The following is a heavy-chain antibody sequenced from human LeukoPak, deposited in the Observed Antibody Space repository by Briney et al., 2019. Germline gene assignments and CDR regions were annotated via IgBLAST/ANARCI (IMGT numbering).Heavy chain of an antibody. Sequence: GGSLRLSCAASGFTFSTYEMNWVRQAPGKGLEWVSYISSSGSTIYYADSLKGRFTISRDNAKNSLYLHMTSLRAEDTALYYCARSPSGWYGGEFDYWGQGPLVTVSS. V-gene: IGHV3-48*03. CDR3: ARSPSGWYGGEFDY. J-gene: IGHJ4*02. CDR1: GFTFSTYE. CDR2: ISSSGSTI. D-gene: IGHD6-19*01.